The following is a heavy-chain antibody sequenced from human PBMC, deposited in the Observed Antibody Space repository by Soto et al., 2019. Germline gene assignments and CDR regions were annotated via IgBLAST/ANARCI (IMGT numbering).Heavy chain of an antibody. D-gene: IGHD3-22*01. CDR2: ISAYNGNT. V-gene: IGHV1-18*04. CDR1: GYTFTSYG. J-gene: IGHJ4*02. Sequence: ASVKVSCKASGYTFTSYGISWVRQAPGQGLEWMGWISAYNGNTNYAQKLQGRVTMTTDTSTSTAYMELRSLRSDDTAVYYCARDPLDYYDSSGQRADYWGQGTLLTVSS. CDR3: ARDPLDYYDSSGQRADY.